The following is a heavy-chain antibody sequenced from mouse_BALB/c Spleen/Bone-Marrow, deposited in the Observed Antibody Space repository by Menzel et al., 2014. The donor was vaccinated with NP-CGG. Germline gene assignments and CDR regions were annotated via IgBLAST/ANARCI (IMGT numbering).Heavy chain of an antibody. J-gene: IGHJ3*01. V-gene: IGHV14-3*02. CDR2: IDPANGDI. D-gene: IGHD2-1*01. CDR3: ARGGNYGWFAY. CDR1: GFNIKDTY. Sequence: ESGAELVKPGASVKLSCTASGFNIKDTYMHWVKQRPEQGLEWIGRIDPANGDIIYDPKFQGKATITADTSSNTAYLQLSSLTSEDTAIYYCARGGNYGWFAYWGQGTLVTVSA.